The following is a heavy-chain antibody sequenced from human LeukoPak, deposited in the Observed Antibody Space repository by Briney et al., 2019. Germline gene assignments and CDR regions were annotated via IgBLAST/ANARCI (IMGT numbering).Heavy chain of an antibody. V-gene: IGHV4-39*07. CDR1: GGSISSSSYY. CDR3: ARGAIAARPLY. CDR2: IYYSGST. D-gene: IGHD6-6*01. Sequence: SETLSLTCTVSGGSISSSSYYWGWIRQPPGKGLGWIGSIYYSGSTYYNPSLKSRVTISVDTSKNQFSLKLSSVTAADTAVYYCARGAIAARPLYWGQGTLVTVSS. J-gene: IGHJ4*02.